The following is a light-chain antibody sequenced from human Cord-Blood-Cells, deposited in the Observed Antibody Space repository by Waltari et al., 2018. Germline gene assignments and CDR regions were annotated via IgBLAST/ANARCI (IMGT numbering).Light chain of an antibody. CDR1: SSDVGGYNY. J-gene: IGLJ2*01. Sequence: QSALTQPRSVSGSPGQSVTISCTGTSSDVGGYNYFSWYQQHPGKVPKLMIYDVSKRASGVTDLFSGSKSGKTASLTISGLQAEDEADSYCCSYAGSYTVVFGGGTKLTVL. V-gene: IGLV2-11*01. CDR3: CSYAGSYTVV. CDR2: DVS.